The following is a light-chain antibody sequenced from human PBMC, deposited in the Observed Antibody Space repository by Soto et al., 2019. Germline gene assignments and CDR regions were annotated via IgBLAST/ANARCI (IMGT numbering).Light chain of an antibody. CDR2: KAS. Sequence: QMTQSPSSRSTSVGDTVTITSRGSQSISSWLAWYQQKPGKAPKLLIYKASSLESGVPSRFSGSGAGTEVTLTISSLQPDDVATYYCQQYNSYSRTFGQGTKVDIK. V-gene: IGKV1-5*03. J-gene: IGKJ1*01. CDR3: QQYNSYSRT. CDR1: QSISSW.